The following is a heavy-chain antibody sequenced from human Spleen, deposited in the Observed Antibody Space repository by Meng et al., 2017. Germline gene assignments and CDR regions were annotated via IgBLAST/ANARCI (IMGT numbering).Heavy chain of an antibody. CDR1: GFTFSNYA. CDR3: VRVGSTWFEAWYYFEF. Sequence: GGSLRLSCAASGFTFSNYAMNWVRQTPGRGLEWVALTWFDGSNKFYAKSVKGRFTISRDNAKNTLSLQMSSLRAEDTAVYYCVRVGSTWFEAWYYFEFWGPGTLVTVSS. V-gene: IGHV3-33*08. CDR2: TWFDGSNK. D-gene: IGHD6-13*01. J-gene: IGHJ4*02.